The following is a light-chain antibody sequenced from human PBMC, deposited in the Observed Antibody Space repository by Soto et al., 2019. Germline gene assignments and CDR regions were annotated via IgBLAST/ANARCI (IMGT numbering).Light chain of an antibody. CDR2: DAS. Sequence: EIVMTQSPSTLSVSPGERATLSCRASQSVTSNFAWYQQKPGQAPRLLIYDASTRATGIPARFSGSGSGTEFTLTISSLQSEDFAVYYCQQYRNWPRTFGQGTKVDI. J-gene: IGKJ1*01. V-gene: IGKV3-15*01. CDR1: QSVTSN. CDR3: QQYRNWPRT.